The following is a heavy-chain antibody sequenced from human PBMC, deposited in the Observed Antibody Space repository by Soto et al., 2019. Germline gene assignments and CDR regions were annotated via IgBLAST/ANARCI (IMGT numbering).Heavy chain of an antibody. Sequence: PGGSLRLSCTASGFRFSGYAMHWVRQAPGKGLDWVAVISYDGDNKYHSESVKGRFTISRDNSMNVLYLQMTSLKTEDMGVYSCAKDEPAAAGYQNNYYALDVWGQGTTVTVSS. CDR2: ISYDGDNK. V-gene: IGHV3-30*18. D-gene: IGHD6-13*01. CDR1: GFRFSGYA. CDR3: AKDEPAAAGYQNNYYALDV. J-gene: IGHJ6*02.